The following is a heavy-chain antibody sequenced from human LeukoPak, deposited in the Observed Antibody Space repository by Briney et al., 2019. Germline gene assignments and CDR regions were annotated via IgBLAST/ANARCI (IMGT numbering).Heavy chain of an antibody. J-gene: IGHJ4*02. Sequence: ASVKVSCNASGYTFTSYSISWVRQAPGQGLEWMGWISAYNGNTNYAQKLQGRVTMTTDTSASTAYMELRSLRSDDTAVYYCATMYRSSLAIDYWGQGTLVTVSS. CDR3: ATMYRSSLAIDY. CDR2: ISAYNGNT. CDR1: GYTFTSYS. V-gene: IGHV1-18*01. D-gene: IGHD6-13*01.